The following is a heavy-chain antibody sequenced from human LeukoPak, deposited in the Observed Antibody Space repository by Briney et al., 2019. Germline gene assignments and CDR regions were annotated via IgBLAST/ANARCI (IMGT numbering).Heavy chain of an antibody. CDR3: ARGQSYYYESSGYLSPFDY. Sequence: GGSLRLSCAASGFIFNDYYMSWIRQAPGKGLEWLSYISRTGNTIYYRDSVKGRFTISRDNATNLLHLQMDNLRAEDTAVYYCARGQSYYYESSGYLSPFDYSGQGTLVTVSS. V-gene: IGHV3-11*01. J-gene: IGHJ4*02. D-gene: IGHD3-22*01. CDR2: ISRTGNTI. CDR1: GFIFNDYY.